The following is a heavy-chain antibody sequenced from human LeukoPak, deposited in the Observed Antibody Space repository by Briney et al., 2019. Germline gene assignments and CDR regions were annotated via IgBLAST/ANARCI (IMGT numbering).Heavy chain of an antibody. D-gene: IGHD1-26*01. CDR2: INAGNGNT. CDR1: GYTFTSYA. J-gene: IGHJ6*02. V-gene: IGHV1-3*01. CDR3: AGVVGATHYYGMDV. Sequence: ASVKVSCKASGYTFTSYAMHWVRQAPGQRLEWMGWINAGNGNTKYSQKFQGRVTITRDTSASTAYMELSSLRSEDTAVYYCAGVVGATHYYGMDVWGQGTTVTVSS.